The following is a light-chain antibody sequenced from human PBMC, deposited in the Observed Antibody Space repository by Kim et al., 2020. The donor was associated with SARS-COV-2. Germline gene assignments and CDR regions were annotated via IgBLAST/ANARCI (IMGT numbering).Light chain of an antibody. CDR1: QDISNY. CDR3: QQYDSLPIT. Sequence: DIQMTQSPSSLSASVGDRVTITCQASQDISNYLNWYQQKPGKAPKLLIYDASNLKTGVPSRFSGSGSGTDFTFTISSLRPEDIATYYCQQYDSLPITFGQGTRLEIK. V-gene: IGKV1-33*01. J-gene: IGKJ5*01. CDR2: DAS.